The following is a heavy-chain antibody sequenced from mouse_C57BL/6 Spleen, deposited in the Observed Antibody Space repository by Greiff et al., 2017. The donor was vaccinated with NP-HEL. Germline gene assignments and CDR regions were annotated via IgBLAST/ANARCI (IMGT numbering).Heavy chain of an antibody. V-gene: IGHV1-50*01. Sequence: QVQLQQPGAELVKPGASVKLSCKASGYTFTSYWMPWVKQRPGQGLEWIGAIDPSDSYTNYNQKLKGKATLTVDTSSSTAYMQLSSLTSEDSAVYYCGRGGEYSNPAWFAYWGQGTLVTVSA. CDR1: GYTFTSYW. CDR3: GRGGEYSNPAWFAY. CDR2: IDPSDSYT. D-gene: IGHD2-5*01. J-gene: IGHJ3*01.